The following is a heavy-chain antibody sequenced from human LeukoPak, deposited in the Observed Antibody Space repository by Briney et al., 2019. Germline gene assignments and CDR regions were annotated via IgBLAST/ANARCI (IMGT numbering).Heavy chain of an antibody. V-gene: IGHV3-30*02. CDR3: AKDERRGYSYAHRPLPIDS. CDR1: GFTFSSYG. CDR2: IRYDGSNK. J-gene: IGHJ5*01. D-gene: IGHD5-18*01. Sequence: GGSLRLSCAASGFTFSSYGMYWVRQAPGKGLEWVAFIRYDGSNKYYADSVKGRFTISRDNSKKTLYLQMNSLRPEDAAVYYCAKDERRGYSYAHRPLPIDSWGHGTLVTVSS.